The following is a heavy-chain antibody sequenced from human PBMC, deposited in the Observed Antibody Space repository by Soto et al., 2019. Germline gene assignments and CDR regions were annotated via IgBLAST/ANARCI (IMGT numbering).Heavy chain of an antibody. CDR2: IRGGGGDT. Sequence: GGSLRLSCAASGFTFSSYAMSWVRQTPGKGLEWVSGIRGGGGDTYSADSVKGRFTISRDNSKNTLYLQMNALRAEDTGIYYCAKDPGPRLEGPTRVFDFWGQGTLVTVSS. D-gene: IGHD6-19*01. CDR3: AKDPGPRLEGPTRVFDF. J-gene: IGHJ4*02. V-gene: IGHV3-23*01. CDR1: GFTFSSYA.